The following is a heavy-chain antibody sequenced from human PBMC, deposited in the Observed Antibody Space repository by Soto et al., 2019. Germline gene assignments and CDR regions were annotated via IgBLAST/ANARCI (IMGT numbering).Heavy chain of an antibody. CDR3: ARQAAGSIYYYYYYCMDV. V-gene: IGHV4-39*01. Sequence: PSETLSLTCTVSGGSISSSSYYWGWIRQPPGKGLEWIGSIYYSGSTYYNPSLKSRVTISVDTSKNQFSLKLSSVTAADTAVYYCARQAAGSIYYYYYYCMDVWGQGTTVTVSS. D-gene: IGHD6-13*01. CDR1: GGSISSSSYY. J-gene: IGHJ6*02. CDR2: IYYSGST.